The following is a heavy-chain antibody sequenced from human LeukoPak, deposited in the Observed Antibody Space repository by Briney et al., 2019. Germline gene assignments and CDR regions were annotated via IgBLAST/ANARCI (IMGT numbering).Heavy chain of an antibody. CDR2: IYYSGST. Sequence: PSETLSLTCTVSGGSISSYYWSWIRQPAGKGLEWIGYIYYSGSTNYNPSLKSRVTISVDTSKNQFSLKLSSVTAADTAVYYCARVLVGAIFAFDIWGQGTMVTVSS. J-gene: IGHJ3*02. CDR1: GGSISSYY. V-gene: IGHV4-59*01. D-gene: IGHD1-26*01. CDR3: ARVLVGAIFAFDI.